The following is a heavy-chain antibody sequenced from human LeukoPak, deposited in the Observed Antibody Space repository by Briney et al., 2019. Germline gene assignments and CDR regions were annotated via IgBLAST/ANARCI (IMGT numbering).Heavy chain of an antibody. V-gene: IGHV3-73*01. CDR3: TRLSRNYYYYMDV. J-gene: IGHJ6*03. CDR2: IRSKANSYAR. CDR1: GFSFSGSA. Sequence: GGSLRLSCAASGFSFSGSAMHWVRQASGKGLEWVGRIRSKANSYARAYAASVKGRFTISRDDSKNTAYLQMNSLKTEDTAVYYCTRLSRNYYYYMDVWGKGTTVTVSS.